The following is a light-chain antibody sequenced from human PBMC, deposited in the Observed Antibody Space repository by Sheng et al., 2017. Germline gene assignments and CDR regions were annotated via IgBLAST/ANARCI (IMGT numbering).Light chain of an antibody. CDR1: QSVHIN. J-gene: IGKJ1*01. CDR3: QQYGSSPT. V-gene: IGKV3-20*01. Sequence: EIVMTQSPATLPVSPGERATLSCWASQSVHINLAWYQQKPGQAPRLLIHGASSRATGIPDRFSGSGSGTDFTLTISRLEPEDFAVYYCQQYGSSPTFGQGPRWKSN. CDR2: GAS.